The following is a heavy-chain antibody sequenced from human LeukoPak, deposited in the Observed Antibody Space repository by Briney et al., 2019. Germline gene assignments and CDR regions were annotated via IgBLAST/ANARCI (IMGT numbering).Heavy chain of an antibody. CDR2: IYYSGST. CDR3: ARHIPDYVWGSYLFDY. D-gene: IGHD3-16*02. Sequence: SETLSLTCTVSGGSISSSSYYWGWIRQPPGKGLEWIGSIYYSGSTYYNPSLKSRVTISVDTSKNQFSLKLSSVTAADTAVYYCARHIPDYVWGSYLFDYWGQGTLVTVSS. V-gene: IGHV4-39*01. J-gene: IGHJ4*02. CDR1: GGSISSSSYY.